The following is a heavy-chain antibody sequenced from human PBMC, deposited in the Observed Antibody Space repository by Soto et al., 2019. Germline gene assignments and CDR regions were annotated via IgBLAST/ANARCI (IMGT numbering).Heavy chain of an antibody. V-gene: IGHV3-49*03. J-gene: IGHJ4*02. CDR2: IRSKAYGGTT. D-gene: IGHD1-26*01. CDR3: TGGDHCSPGSDDY. CDR1: GFTFGDYA. Sequence: GGSLRLSCTASGFTFGDYAMSWFRQAPGKGLEWVGFIRSKAYGGTTEYAASVKGRFTISRDDSKSIAYLQMNSLKTEDTDVICCTGGDHCSPGSDDYWGQGTPVTVSS.